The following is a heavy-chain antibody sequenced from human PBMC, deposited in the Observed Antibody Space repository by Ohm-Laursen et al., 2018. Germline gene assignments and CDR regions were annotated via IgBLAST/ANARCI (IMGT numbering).Heavy chain of an antibody. Sequence: SLRLSCSASGFTFSTYSMNWVRQAPGKGLEWVSSISSTSGYIRYADSVKGRFTISRDNAKNSLYLLMNSLRAEGTAVYYCARDLYYSGSGTHYMPYYFDYWGQGTLVTVSS. CDR1: GFTFSTYS. D-gene: IGHD3-10*01. CDR3: ARDLYYSGSGTHYMPYYFDY. V-gene: IGHV3-21*06. CDR2: ISSTSGYI. J-gene: IGHJ4*02.